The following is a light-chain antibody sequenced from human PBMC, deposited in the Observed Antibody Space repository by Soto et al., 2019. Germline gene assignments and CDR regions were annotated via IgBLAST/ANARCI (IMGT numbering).Light chain of an antibody. CDR2: SAS. Sequence: DVQLTQSPSFMSLSAGDRVTITCRASQGISNSLAWYQQKPGKAPKLLIYSASTLQSGVPSRFSGGFSGTEFTLTISSLQSEDFAVYYGQQYNNGWTFGQGTKVEIK. V-gene: IGKV1-9*01. CDR3: QQYNNGWT. J-gene: IGKJ1*01. CDR1: QGISNS.